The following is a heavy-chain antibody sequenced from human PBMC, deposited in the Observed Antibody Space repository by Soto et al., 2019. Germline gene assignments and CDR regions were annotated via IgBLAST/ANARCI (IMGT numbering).Heavy chain of an antibody. J-gene: IGHJ6*04. CDR3: ARGSSGSYYTDFYYGMDV. Sequence: EVQLVESGGGLVQPGGSLRLSCAASGFTFSSYWMHWVRQVPGKGLVWVSRIHNDERSTAYADSVKGRFTISRDNAKNTLYLQMNSLRAEDTAVYYCARGSSGSYYTDFYYGMDVRGKGTTITVAS. D-gene: IGHD3-10*01. V-gene: IGHV3-74*01. CDR2: IHNDERST. CDR1: GFTFSSYW.